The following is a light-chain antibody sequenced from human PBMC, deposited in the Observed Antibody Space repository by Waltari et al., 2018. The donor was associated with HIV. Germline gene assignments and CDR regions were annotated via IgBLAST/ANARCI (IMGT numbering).Light chain of an antibody. CDR1: ETEDKY. CDR2: QDN. V-gene: IGLV3-1*01. CDR3: QAWGGTTYRV. J-gene: IGLJ1*01. Sequence: SYRVSQPPPVAMSPGQAASGTWCEWETEDKYPCWYQQKQGQSPLLVIYQDNNRPSVISERFTASSSGSTATLTIRWTLPMDEADYYCQAWGGTTYRVFG.